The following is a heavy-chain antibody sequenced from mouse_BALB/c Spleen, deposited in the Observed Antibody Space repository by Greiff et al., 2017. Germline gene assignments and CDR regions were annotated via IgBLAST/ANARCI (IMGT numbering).Heavy chain of an antibody. CDR1: GFTFSNYW. J-gene: IGHJ4*01. CDR2: IRLKSNNYAT. Sequence: EVKVVESGGGLVQPGGSMKLSCVASGFTFSNYWMNWVRQSPEKGLEWVAEIRLKSNNYATHSAESVKGRFTISRDDSKSSVYLQMNNLRAEDTGIYYWTTYYGSSYRNYYYAMDYWGQGTSVTVSS. CDR3: TTYYGSSYRNYYYAMDY. V-gene: IGHV6-6*02. D-gene: IGHD1-1*01.